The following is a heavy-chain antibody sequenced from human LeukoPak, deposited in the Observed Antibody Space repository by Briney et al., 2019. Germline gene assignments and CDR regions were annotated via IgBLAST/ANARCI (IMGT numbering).Heavy chain of an antibody. Sequence: SETLSLTCTVSNDSISNSDYYWGWIRQPPGKGLEWIGNIYYSGTTYYNPSLKSRVTMSADTSRNQFSPNVNSVTAADTAVYYCARRAVAGTAAFDVWGQGTMVTVSS. CDR3: ARRAVAGTAAFDV. V-gene: IGHV4-39*01. CDR2: IYYSGTT. D-gene: IGHD6-19*01. CDR1: NDSISNSDYY. J-gene: IGHJ3*01.